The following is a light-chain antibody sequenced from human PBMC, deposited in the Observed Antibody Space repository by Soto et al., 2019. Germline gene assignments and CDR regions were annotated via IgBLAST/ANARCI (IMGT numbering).Light chain of an antibody. V-gene: IGKV3-20*01. CDR3: HQFATSRT. J-gene: IGKJ1*01. CDR2: GAS. CDR1: QSLSSSF. Sequence: EIVLTQSPGTLSLSPGQRATLSCRASQSLSSSFLARYQQKPGQAPRLLIYGASSRAAGVPERFSGSWSGTDFTLTISSLEPEDFAVYFCHQFATSRTFGQGTKVDMK.